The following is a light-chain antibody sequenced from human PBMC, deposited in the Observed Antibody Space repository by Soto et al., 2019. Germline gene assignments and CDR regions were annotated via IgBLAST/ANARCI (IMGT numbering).Light chain of an antibody. CDR2: EVT. CDR1: RSDVGGYHY. V-gene: IGLV2-14*01. J-gene: IGLJ2*01. Sequence: QSVLTQPASVSGSPGQSITISCTGTRSDVGGYHYVSWYQQHPGKAPKLMIYEVTNRPTGVSNRFSASKSGNTASLTISGLQAEDEAHYYCSSYTTTYTVVFGGRTKLTVL. CDR3: SSYTTTYTVV.